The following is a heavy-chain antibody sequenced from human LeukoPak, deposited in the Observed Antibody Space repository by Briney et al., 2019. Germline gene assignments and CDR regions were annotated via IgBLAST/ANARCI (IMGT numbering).Heavy chain of an antibody. D-gene: IGHD4-11*01. Sequence: GGSLRLSCAASGFTFSSYSMNWVRQAPGKGLEWVSYMSSSSSYIYYADSVKGRFTISRDNAKNSLFLQMNSLRAEDTAVYYCFLHPLCQEALDYWGQGTLVTVSS. CDR1: GFTFSSYS. J-gene: IGHJ4*02. V-gene: IGHV3-21*01. CDR2: MSSSSSYI. CDR3: FLHPLCQEALDY.